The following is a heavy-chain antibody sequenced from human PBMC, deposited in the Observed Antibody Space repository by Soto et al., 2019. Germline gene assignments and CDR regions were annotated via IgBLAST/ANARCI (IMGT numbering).Heavy chain of an antibody. CDR3: AVGYCSSTSCHPSAWFDP. V-gene: IGHV4-34*01. CDR1: GGSFSGYY. J-gene: IGHJ5*02. Sequence: SETLSFTCAVYGGSFSGYYWSWIRQPPGKGLEWIGEINHSGSTNYNPSLKSRVTISLDTSKNQFSLKLSSVTAADTAVYYCAVGYCSSTSCHPSAWFDPWGQGTLVTSPQ. D-gene: IGHD2-2*01. CDR2: INHSGST.